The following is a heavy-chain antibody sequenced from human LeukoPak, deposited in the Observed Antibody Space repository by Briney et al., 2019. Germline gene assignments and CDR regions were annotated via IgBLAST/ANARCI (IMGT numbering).Heavy chain of an antibody. D-gene: IGHD2-8*02. CDR2: IYYSGSS. J-gene: IGHJ5*02. CDR3: ARTVGGSLRLIALGWFDP. CDR1: GCSISSYY. V-gene: IGHV4-59*01. Sequence: SETLSLTCTGSGCSISSYYWSWIRQPPGKGLEWIGDIYYSGSSNYNPSLKSGVTISEDTSKSQFSLKLSSVTAADTAVYYCARTVGGSLRLIALGWFDPWGQGTRVIVSS.